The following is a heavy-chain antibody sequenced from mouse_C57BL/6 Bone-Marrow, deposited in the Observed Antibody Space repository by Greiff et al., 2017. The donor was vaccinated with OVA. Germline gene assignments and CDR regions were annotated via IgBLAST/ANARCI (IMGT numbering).Heavy chain of an antibody. V-gene: IGHV1-19*01. CDR1: GYTFTDYY. J-gene: IGHJ1*03. CDR2: INPYNGGT. D-gene: IGHD1-1*01. CDR3: ARGYYYGSSYVPHWYFDV. Sequence: VQLQQSGPVLVKPGASVKMSCKASGYTFTDYYMNWVKQSHGKSLEWIGVINPYNGGTSYNQKFKGKATLTVDKSSSTAYMELNSLTSEDSAVYYCARGYYYGSSYVPHWYFDVWGTGTTVTVSS.